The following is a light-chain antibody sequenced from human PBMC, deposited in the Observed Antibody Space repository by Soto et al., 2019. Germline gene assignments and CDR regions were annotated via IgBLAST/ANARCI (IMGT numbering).Light chain of an antibody. CDR2: DVS. Sequence: QSALTQPASVSGSPGQSITISCTGTSSDIGTYNYVSWYQQHPGKAPKLMIYDVSYRPSGVSNRFSGSKSGNTASLTISGLQAEDGADYYCCSYTTSDTVVFGGGTKVTVL. CDR1: SSDIGTYNY. V-gene: IGLV2-14*01. CDR3: CSYTTSDTVV. J-gene: IGLJ3*02.